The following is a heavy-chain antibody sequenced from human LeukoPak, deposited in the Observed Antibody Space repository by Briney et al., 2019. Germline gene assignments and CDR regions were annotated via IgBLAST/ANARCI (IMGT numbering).Heavy chain of an antibody. V-gene: IGHV1-69*13. J-gene: IGHJ4*02. CDR2: IIPIFGTA. D-gene: IGHD4-11*01. CDR3: ARDTVTTSGPFDY. Sequence: GASVKVSCKASGGTFSSYAISWVRQAPGQGLEWMGGIIPIFGTANYAQKFQGRVTITADESTSTAYMELSSLRSEDTAVYYCARDTVTTSGPFDYWGQGTLVTVSS. CDR1: GGTFSSYA.